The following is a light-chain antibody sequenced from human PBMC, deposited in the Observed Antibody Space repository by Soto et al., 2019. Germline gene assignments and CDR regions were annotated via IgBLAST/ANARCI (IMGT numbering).Light chain of an antibody. CDR1: SSNIGAGYD. Sequence: QSVLTQPPSVSGAPGQRVTISCTGSSSNIGAGYDVHWYQQLPGTAPKLLIYGNINRPSGVPVRFSGSKSGTSASLAITGLQAEDEADYYCQSYDSSLSAWVFGGGTKLTVL. J-gene: IGLJ3*02. CDR3: QSYDSSLSAWV. CDR2: GNI. V-gene: IGLV1-40*01.